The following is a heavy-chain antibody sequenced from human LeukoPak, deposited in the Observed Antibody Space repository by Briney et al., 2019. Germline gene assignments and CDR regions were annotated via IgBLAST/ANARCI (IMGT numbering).Heavy chain of an antibody. CDR2: IWPDGSLK. CDR1: GFPFSSYG. D-gene: IGHD6-19*01. V-gene: IGHV3-33*01. J-gene: IGHJ4*02. CDR3: ASWPVGWYGEDS. Sequence: GGSLRLSCTASGFPFSSYGMHWVRQAPGKGLVWVTVIWPDGSLKYYADSVKGRFTISRDTPKNTLYLQMNSLRVEDTAVYYCASWPVGWYGEDSWGQGTLVTVSS.